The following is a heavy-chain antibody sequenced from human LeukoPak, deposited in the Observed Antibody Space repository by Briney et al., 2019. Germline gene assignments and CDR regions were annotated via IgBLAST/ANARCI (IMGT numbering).Heavy chain of an antibody. J-gene: IGHJ4*02. Sequence: GGSLRLSCAASGFTFNNYGMHWVRQAPGKGLEWVAVIATDGRDKKYADSVKGRFTISRDNSKNTLYLEMNSLRPEDTAVYHCAKDSKVAAAGYFFDYWGQGALVTVSS. D-gene: IGHD6-13*01. CDR1: GFTFNNYG. V-gene: IGHV3-30*18. CDR2: IATDGRDK. CDR3: AKDSKVAAAGYFFDY.